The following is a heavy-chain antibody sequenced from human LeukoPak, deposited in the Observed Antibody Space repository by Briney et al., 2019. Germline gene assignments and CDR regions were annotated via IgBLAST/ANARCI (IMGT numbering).Heavy chain of an antibody. V-gene: IGHV1-2*02. CDR2: INPNSGGT. CDR3: ARDWHDSSGYTNY. D-gene: IGHD3-22*01. Sequence: GASVKVSCKASGYTFTGYYMHWVRQAPGQELEWMGWINPNSGGTNYAQKFQGRVTMTRDTSISTAYMELSRLRSDDTAVYYCARDWHDSSGYTNYWGQGTLVTVSS. CDR1: GYTFTGYY. J-gene: IGHJ4*02.